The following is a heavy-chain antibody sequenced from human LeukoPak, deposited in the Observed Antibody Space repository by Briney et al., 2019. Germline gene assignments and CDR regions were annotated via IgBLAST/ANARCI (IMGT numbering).Heavy chain of an antibody. CDR2: IYSGGST. Sequence: GGSLRLSCAASGFTVSSNYMSWVRQAPGKGLEWVSVIYSGGSTYYADSVKGRFTISRDNSKNTLYLQMNSLRAEDTAVYYCARDEPSIAVAGNYWGQGTLVTVSS. CDR1: GFTVSSNY. J-gene: IGHJ4*02. D-gene: IGHD6-19*01. V-gene: IGHV3-53*01. CDR3: ARDEPSIAVAGNY.